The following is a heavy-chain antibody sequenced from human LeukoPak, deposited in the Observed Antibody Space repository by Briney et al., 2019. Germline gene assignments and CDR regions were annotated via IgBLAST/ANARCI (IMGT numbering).Heavy chain of an antibody. CDR3: ARAGGIAAAGISY. D-gene: IGHD6-13*01. V-gene: IGHV3-48*03. CDR1: GFTFSSYE. CDR2: ISSSGSTI. J-gene: IGHJ4*02. Sequence: GGSLRLSCAASGFTFSSYEMNWVRQAPGKGLEWVSYISSSGSTIYYADSVKGRFTISRDNAKNSLYPQMNSLRAEDTAVYYCARAGGIAAAGISYWGQGTLVTVSS.